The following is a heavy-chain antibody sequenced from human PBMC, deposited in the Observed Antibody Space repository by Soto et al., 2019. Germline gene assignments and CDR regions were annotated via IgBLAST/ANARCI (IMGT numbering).Heavy chain of an antibody. CDR1: GFSVSSNY. CDR2: ISYDGSNK. D-gene: IGHD1-26*01. Sequence: PGGSLRLSCVASGFSVSSNYMTWVRRAPGKGLEWVAVISYDGSNKYYADSVKGRFTISRDNSKNTLYLQMNSLRAEDTAVYYCAKDGSHNFDYWGQGTLVTVSS. V-gene: IGHV3-30*18. CDR3: AKDGSHNFDY. J-gene: IGHJ4*02.